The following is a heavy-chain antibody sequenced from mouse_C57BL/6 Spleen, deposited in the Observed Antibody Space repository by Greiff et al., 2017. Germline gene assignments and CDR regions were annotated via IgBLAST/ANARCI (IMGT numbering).Heavy chain of an antibody. D-gene: IGHD1-1*02. CDR3: AREGGGDYYAMDY. Sequence: QVQLQQSGPELVKPGASVKISCKASGYAFSSSWMNWVKQRPGKGLEWIGRIYPGDGDTNYNGKFKGKATLTADKSSSTAYMQLSSLTSEDSAVYFCAREGGGDYYAMDYWGQGTSVTVSS. V-gene: IGHV1-82*01. CDR1: GYAFSSSW. CDR2: IYPGDGDT. J-gene: IGHJ4*01.